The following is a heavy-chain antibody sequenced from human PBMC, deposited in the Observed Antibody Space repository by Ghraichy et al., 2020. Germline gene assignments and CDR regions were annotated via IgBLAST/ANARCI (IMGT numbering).Heavy chain of an antibody. CDR1: GGSISSYY. J-gene: IGHJ4*02. D-gene: IGHD1-26*01. Sequence: SETLSLTCTVSGGSISSYYWSWIRQPAGRGLEWIGRIYSSGVTNYNPSLKSRVTMSVDTSKNDFSLRLISVTAADTAVYYCARDSTISGSFNYPFVWGQGTLVTVSS. CDR2: IYSSGVT. CDR3: ARDSTISGSFNYPFV. V-gene: IGHV4-4*07.